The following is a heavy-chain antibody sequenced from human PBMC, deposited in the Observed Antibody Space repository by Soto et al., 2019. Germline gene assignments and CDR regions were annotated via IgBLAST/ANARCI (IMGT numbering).Heavy chain of an antibody. V-gene: IGHV3-30*04. D-gene: IGHD6-19*01. J-gene: IGHJ5*01. CDR2: ISYDGNKK. CDR3: ARSVAVAPLDS. CDR1: GFTLSSYS. Sequence: VQLAESGGGVVQPGRSLRLSGAASGFTLSSYSMHWVRQAPGKGLEWVALISYDGNKKFYEDSVKGRFNISRDTSKNSLYLQMNSLRLEDTAIYYCARSVAVAPLDSWGHGTLVTVSS.